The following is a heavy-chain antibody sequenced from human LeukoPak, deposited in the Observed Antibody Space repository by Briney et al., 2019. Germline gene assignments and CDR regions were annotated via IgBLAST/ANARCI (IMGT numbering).Heavy chain of an antibody. CDR3: ARDAGYDFWSGYYQGYYYYMDV. D-gene: IGHD3-3*01. V-gene: IGHV4-4*07. CDR2: IYTSGST. J-gene: IGHJ6*03. Sequence: PSETLSLTCTVSGGSISSYYWSWIRQPAGKGLEWIGRIYTSGSTNYNPSLKSRVTMSVDTSKNQFSLKLSSVTAADTAVYYCARDAGYDFWSGYYQGYYYYMDVWGQGTTVTVSS. CDR1: GGSISSYY.